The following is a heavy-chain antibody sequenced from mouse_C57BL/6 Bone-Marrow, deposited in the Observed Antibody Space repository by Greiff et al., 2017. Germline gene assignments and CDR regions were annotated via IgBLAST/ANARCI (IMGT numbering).Heavy chain of an antibody. J-gene: IGHJ2*01. D-gene: IGHD1-1*01. CDR1: GYSITSGYY. Sequence: EVKLQESGPGLVKPSQSLSLTCSVTGYSITSGYYWNWIRQFPGNKLEWMGYISYDGSNNYNPSLKNRISITRDTSKNQFFLKLNSVTTEDTATYYCARDPVVATGYFDYWGQGTTLTVSS. V-gene: IGHV3-6*01. CDR3: ARDPVVATGYFDY. CDR2: ISYDGSN.